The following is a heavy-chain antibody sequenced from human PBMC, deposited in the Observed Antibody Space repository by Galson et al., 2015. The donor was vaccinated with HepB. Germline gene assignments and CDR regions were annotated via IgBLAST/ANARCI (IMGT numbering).Heavy chain of an antibody. J-gene: IGHJ3*02. Sequence: SLRLSCAASEFTFSTYSMNWIRQAPGKGLEWVSYIDTNATTRFYADSVKGRFTISRDNAENSLYLQMNSLRAEDTAIYYCARGEPVYGGHSPAASDIWGQGTMVTVSS. CDR1: EFTFSTYS. CDR3: ARGEPVYGGHSPAASDI. D-gene: IGHD2-21*01. CDR2: IDTNATTR. V-gene: IGHV3-48*01.